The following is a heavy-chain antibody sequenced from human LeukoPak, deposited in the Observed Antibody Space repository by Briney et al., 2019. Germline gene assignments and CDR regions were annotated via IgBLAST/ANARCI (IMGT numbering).Heavy chain of an antibody. CDR1: GYTFTSYG. V-gene: IGHV1-18*01. CDR3: ARDGRVSGVVIVNGMDV. CDR2: ISAYNGNT. Sequence: GASVKVSCKASGYTFTSYGISWVRQAPGQGLEWMGWISAYNGNTNYAQKLQGRVTMTTDTSTSTAYMELRSLRSDDTAVYYCARDGRVSGVVIVNGMDVWGQGTTVTVSS. D-gene: IGHD3-3*01. J-gene: IGHJ6*02.